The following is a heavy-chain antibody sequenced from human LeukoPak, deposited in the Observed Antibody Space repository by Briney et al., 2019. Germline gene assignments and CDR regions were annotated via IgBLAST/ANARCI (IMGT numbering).Heavy chain of an antibody. CDR1: GGSISRGGYH. D-gene: IGHD1-7*01. J-gene: IGHJ4*02. Sequence: SETLSLTCTVSGGSISRGGYHWDWIRQRPGQGLEWIGCIYHSGNSAYNPSLESRFTISIDTSKNQVSLKLSSVTAADTAMYYCAREMDAHPRTLARGQGSLVTVSS. V-gene: IGHV4-31*03. CDR3: AREMDAHPRTLA. CDR2: IYHSGNS.